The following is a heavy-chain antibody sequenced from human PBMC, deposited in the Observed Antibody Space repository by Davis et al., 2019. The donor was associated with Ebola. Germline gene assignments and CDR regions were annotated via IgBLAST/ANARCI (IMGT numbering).Heavy chain of an antibody. Sequence: GGSLRLSCAASGFTFSSYGMHWVRQAPGKGLEWVAVISYDGSNKYYADSVKGRFTISRDNSKNTLYLQMNSLRAEDTAVYYCARASIGYSSGWYVEYFQHWGQGTLVTVSS. J-gene: IGHJ1*01. CDR1: GFTFSSYG. CDR2: ISYDGSNK. D-gene: IGHD6-19*01. V-gene: IGHV3-30*03. CDR3: ARASIGYSSGWYVEYFQH.